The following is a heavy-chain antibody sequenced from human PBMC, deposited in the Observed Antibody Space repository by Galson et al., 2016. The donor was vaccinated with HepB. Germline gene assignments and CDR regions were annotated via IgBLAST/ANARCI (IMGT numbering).Heavy chain of an antibody. V-gene: IGHV3-66*01. CDR1: GFTVSNNY. CDR2: IYSGGNT. D-gene: IGHD2-2*01. Sequence: SLRLSCAASGFTVSNNYMSWVRQAPGKGLEWVSVIYSGGNTFYADSVKGRFTISRDTSKNTLHLQMNSLRAEDTAVYYCATSPSRGYWGQGTLVTVSS. CDR3: ATSPSRGY. J-gene: IGHJ4*02.